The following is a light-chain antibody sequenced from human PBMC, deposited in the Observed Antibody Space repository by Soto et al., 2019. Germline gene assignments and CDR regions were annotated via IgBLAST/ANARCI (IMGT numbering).Light chain of an antibody. V-gene: IGLV2-14*03. CDR3: NSYTTSSTYV. CDR1: SSDVGRYNY. CDR2: DVS. Sequence: QSALTQPASVSGSPGQSITISCTGTSSDVGRYNYVSWYQHHPGKAPKLIFYDVSNRPSGVSERFSVSKSGYTASLTISGPPAEERGDYYCNSYTTSSTYVFGTGTKVTVL. J-gene: IGLJ1*01.